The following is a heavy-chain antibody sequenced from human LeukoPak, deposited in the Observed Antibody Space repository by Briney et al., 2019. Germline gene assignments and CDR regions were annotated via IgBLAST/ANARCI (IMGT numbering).Heavy chain of an antibody. Sequence: GGSLRLSCAASGFTFSSYSMNWVRQAPGKGLEWVSSISSSSSYIYYAISVKGRFTISRDNAKNSLYLQMNSLRAEDTAVYYCASIAARPGFDYWGQGTLVTVSS. CDR3: ASIAARPGFDY. J-gene: IGHJ4*02. D-gene: IGHD6-6*01. CDR1: GFTFSSYS. V-gene: IGHV3-21*01. CDR2: ISSSSSYI.